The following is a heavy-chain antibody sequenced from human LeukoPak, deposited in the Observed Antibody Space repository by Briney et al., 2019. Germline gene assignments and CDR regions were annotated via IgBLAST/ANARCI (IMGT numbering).Heavy chain of an antibody. CDR1: GGSISSYY. CDR2: IYYSGST. V-gene: IGHV4-59*08. J-gene: IGHJ3*02. D-gene: IGHD3-10*01. Sequence: SETLSLTCTVSGGSISSYYWSWIRQPPGKGLEWIGYIYYSGSTNYNPSLKSRVTISVDTSKNQFSLKLSSVTAADTAVYYCARSVGSYLDAFDIWGQGTMVTVSS. CDR3: ARSVGSYLDAFDI.